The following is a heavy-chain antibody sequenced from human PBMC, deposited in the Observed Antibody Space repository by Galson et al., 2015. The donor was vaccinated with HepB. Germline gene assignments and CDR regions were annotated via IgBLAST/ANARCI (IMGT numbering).Heavy chain of an antibody. Sequence: SLRLSCAASGFTFSSYGMRWVRQAPGKGLEWVAFIRYDGSNQNYADSVKGRFTISRDNSRNMLYLQMNSLRSEDTAVYYCAKFRGLSAGYYVDYWGQGTLVTVSS. CDR1: GFTFSSYG. J-gene: IGHJ4*02. CDR2: IRYDGSNQ. CDR3: AKFRGLSAGYYVDY. D-gene: IGHD3-22*01. V-gene: IGHV3-30*02.